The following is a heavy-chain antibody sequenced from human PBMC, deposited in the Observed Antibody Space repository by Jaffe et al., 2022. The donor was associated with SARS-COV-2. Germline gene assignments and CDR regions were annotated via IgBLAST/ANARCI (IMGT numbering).Heavy chain of an antibody. CDR3: ARDAGEQQLFPGYSCDF. Sequence: QVQLVQSGGGVVQTGGSLRLSCAASGFTFSGSAMHWVRQAPGKGLEWVAVISYDAANKYYADSVRGRFTISRDYSKNTLFLQMNSLRIEDSAVYYCARDAGEQQLFPGYSCDFWGQGTLVTVSS. J-gene: IGHJ4*02. V-gene: IGHV3-30-3*01. CDR1: GFTFSGSA. CDR2: ISYDAANK. D-gene: IGHD6-13*01.